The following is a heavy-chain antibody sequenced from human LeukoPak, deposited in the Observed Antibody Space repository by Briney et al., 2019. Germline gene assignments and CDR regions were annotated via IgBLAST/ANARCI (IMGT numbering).Heavy chain of an antibody. D-gene: IGHD5-24*01. CDR1: GYTFTGYW. CDR2: ISPSGGST. CDR3: ARDNSVRDEAWWFSP. J-gene: IGHJ5*02. V-gene: IGHV1-46*01. Sequence: ASVKVSCKAFGYTFTGYWMHWVRQAPGQGPEWMGVISPSGGSTIYAQKFKGRVTLTRDMSTSTDYLELSSLRSEDTAVYYCARDNSVRDEAWWFSPWGQGTLVTVSS.